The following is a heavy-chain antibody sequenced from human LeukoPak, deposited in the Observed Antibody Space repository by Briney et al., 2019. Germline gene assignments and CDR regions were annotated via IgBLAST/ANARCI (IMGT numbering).Heavy chain of an antibody. D-gene: IGHD1-7*01. Sequence: ASVKVSCKASGYTFTSYGISWVRQAPGQGLEWMGWVGPYNRKTNYSQKFQGRVTMTTDTSTNTAYLELRTLRSDDTAVYYCARGAPRGVWNFYFDYWGRGTLVTVSS. CDR2: VGPYNRKT. CDR3: ARGAPRGVWNFYFDY. J-gene: IGHJ4*02. CDR1: GYTFTSYG. V-gene: IGHV1-18*01.